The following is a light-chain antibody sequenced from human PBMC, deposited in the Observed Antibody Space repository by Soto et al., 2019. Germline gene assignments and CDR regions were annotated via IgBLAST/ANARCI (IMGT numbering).Light chain of an antibody. J-gene: IGKJ3*01. CDR3: QQYNKWPLFT. CDR2: GAS. Sequence: EIVMTQSPVTLSLSPGERATVSCRASQSVSSNLAWYQQRPGQAPRLLMYGASTRATGIPARFSGSGSGTEFTLTISSLQSEDFAVYYCQQYNKWPLFTFGPGTRVDMK. CDR1: QSVSSN. V-gene: IGKV3-15*01.